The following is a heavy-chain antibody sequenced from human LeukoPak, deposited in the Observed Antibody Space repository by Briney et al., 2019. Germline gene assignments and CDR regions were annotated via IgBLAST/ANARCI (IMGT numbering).Heavy chain of an antibody. Sequence: PGGSLRLSCLASGFTFSNYWMTWVRQAPGKGLEWVANIKEDGSEKNYADSVKGRFTISRDNAKNSLYLQMNSLRGEDTAVYYCARARYSDFWGQGTLVTVSS. CDR2: IKEDGSEK. CDR3: ARARYSDF. V-gene: IGHV3-7*01. CDR1: GFTFSNYW. J-gene: IGHJ4*02.